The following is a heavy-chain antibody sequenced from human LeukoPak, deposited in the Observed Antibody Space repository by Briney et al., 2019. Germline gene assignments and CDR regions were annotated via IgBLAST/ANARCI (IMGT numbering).Heavy chain of an antibody. CDR2: INPNSGGT. V-gene: IGHV1-2*02. CDR1: GYTFTGYY. D-gene: IGHD2-15*01. CDR3: ARGGELGYCSGGSCYGLDY. J-gene: IGHJ4*02. Sequence: ASVRVSCKASGYTFTGYYIHWVRQAPGQGLEWMGWINPNSGGTNYAQRFQGRVTMTRDTSITTAYMELSRLRSDDTAFYYCARGGELGYCSGGSCYGLDYWGQGTLVTVSS.